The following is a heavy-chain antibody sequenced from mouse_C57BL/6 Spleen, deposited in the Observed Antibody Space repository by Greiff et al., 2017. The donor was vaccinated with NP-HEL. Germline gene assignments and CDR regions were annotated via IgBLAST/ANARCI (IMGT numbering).Heavy chain of an antibody. J-gene: IGHJ1*03. Sequence: QVQLKQPGAELVKPGASVKLSCKASGYTFTSYWMQWVKQRPGQGLEWIGEIDPSDSYTNYNQKFKGKATLTVDTSSSTAYMQLSSLTSEDSAVYYCARQLGWYGSTYWYFDVWGTGTTVTVSS. CDR2: IDPSDSYT. CDR1: GYTFTSYW. CDR3: ARQLGWYGSTYWYFDV. V-gene: IGHV1-50*01. D-gene: IGHD1-1*01.